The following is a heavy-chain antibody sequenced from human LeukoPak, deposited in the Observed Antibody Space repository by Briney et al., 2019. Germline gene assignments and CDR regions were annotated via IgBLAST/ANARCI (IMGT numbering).Heavy chain of an antibody. D-gene: IGHD3-10*01. J-gene: IGHJ4*02. CDR1: GGSISSSY. Sequence: PSETLCLTCTVSGGSISSSYWSWIRQPPGKRPEWIAYISDSGSTFYNPSLKSRVTISVDTSKNQFSLKLSSVTAADTAVYYCARDLGPSRGFDFWGQGTLVTVSS. CDR3: ARDLGPSRGFDF. V-gene: IGHV4-59*01. CDR2: ISDSGST.